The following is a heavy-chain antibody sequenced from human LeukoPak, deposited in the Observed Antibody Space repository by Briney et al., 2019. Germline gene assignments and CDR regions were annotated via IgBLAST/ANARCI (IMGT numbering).Heavy chain of an antibody. CDR1: GFTFVNNW. D-gene: IGHD6-19*01. CDR2: INGDESRT. J-gene: IGHJ5*02. CDR3: VRSVAVTFDP. V-gene: IGHV3-74*03. Sequence: PGGSLGLSCAAPGFTFVNNWMHWVRQAPGKGLVWVSCINGDESRTKYADSVKGRFSISRDNARNTLFLQMNSLRAEDTAVYYCVRSVAVTFDPWGQGTLVTVSS.